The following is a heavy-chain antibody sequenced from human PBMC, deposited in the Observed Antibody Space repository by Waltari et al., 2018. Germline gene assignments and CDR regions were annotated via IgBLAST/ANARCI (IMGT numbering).Heavy chain of an antibody. Sequence: QVQLQESGPGLVKPSETLSLTCSVPGGPINNYFWNWFRPPPGKGLKWIGEIRHTGITKSNPTLKSRGTMAVDTSKSQVSLRLTSVSATDTAVYFCARWNSPGRYFGDWGQGTPVTVSS. CDR3: ARWNSPGRYFGD. V-gene: IGHV4-59*12. CDR2: IRHTGIT. J-gene: IGHJ4*02. D-gene: IGHD1-1*01. CDR1: GGPINNYF.